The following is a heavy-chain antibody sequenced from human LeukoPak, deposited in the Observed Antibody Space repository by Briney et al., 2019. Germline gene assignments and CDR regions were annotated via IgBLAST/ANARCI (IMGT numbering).Heavy chain of an antibody. Sequence: GGSLRLSCAASGFTFDDYGMSWVRQAPGKGLEWVSGINWNGGSTGYADSVKGRFTISRDNAQNSLYLQMNSLRAEDTALYYCARDPTYYDFWSGYPDYWGQGTLVTVSS. CDR1: GFTFDDYG. J-gene: IGHJ4*02. D-gene: IGHD3-3*01. CDR2: INWNGGST. V-gene: IGHV3-20*04. CDR3: ARDPTYYDFWSGYPDY.